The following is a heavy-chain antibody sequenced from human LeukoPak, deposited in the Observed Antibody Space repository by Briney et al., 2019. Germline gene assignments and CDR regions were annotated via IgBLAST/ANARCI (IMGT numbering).Heavy chain of an antibody. D-gene: IGHD3-22*01. Sequence: PSETLPPTCTVSGGSISSGGYYWSWIRQHPGKGLEWIGYIYYSGSTYYNPSLRSRVTISVDTSKNQFSLKLSSVTAADTAVYYCARGLDYYDSSSWFDPWGQGTLVTVSS. CDR1: GGSISSGGYY. V-gene: IGHV4-31*03. J-gene: IGHJ5*02. CDR2: IYYSGST. CDR3: ARGLDYYDSSSWFDP.